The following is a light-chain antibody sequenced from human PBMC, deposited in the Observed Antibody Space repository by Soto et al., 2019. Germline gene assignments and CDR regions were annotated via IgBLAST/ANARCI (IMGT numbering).Light chain of an antibody. CDR1: QVISTS. J-gene: IGKJ5*01. Sequence: DIQLTQSPSFLSPSIGAIVTITCRASQVISTSLAWYQVKPGKAPKLLIYAASTLESGVPSRFSATVSGTEFSLTITSLQPEDFATYYCQQLFDSPITFGQGTRLEI. V-gene: IGKV1-9*01. CDR3: QQLFDSPIT. CDR2: AAS.